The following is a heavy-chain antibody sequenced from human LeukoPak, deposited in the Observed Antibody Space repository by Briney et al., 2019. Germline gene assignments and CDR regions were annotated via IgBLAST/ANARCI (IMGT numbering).Heavy chain of an antibody. Sequence: SQTLSLTCAISGDSVSSNSVTWNWIRQSPSRGLEWLGRTHYRSTWYNDYAVSVRGRITVNPDTSKNQFSLHLNSVTPEDTAVYYCARRLTQYDCYDPWGQGILVTVSS. V-gene: IGHV6-1*01. CDR1: GDSVSSNSVT. CDR2: THYRSTWYN. J-gene: IGHJ5*02. D-gene: IGHD2-2*01. CDR3: ARRLTQYDCYDP.